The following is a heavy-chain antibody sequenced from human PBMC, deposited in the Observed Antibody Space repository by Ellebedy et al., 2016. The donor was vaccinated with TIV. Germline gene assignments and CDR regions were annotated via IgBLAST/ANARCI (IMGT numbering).Heavy chain of an antibody. CDR1: GDSISSYY. CDR2: IYYSGST. Sequence: MPSETLSLTCTVSGDSISSYYWSWIRQPPGKGLEWIGYIYYSGSTNYNPSLKSRVTISVDTSKNHFSLRLTSVTAADTAVYYCARHVGRGYSGYDPFDYWGQGTLVTVSS. J-gene: IGHJ4*02. CDR3: ARHVGRGYSGYDPFDY. D-gene: IGHD5-12*01. V-gene: IGHV4-59*01.